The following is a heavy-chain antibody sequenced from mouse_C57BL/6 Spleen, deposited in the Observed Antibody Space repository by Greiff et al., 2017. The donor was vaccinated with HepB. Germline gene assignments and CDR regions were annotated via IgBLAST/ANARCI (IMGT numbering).Heavy chain of an antibody. CDR1: GFTFSSYA. V-gene: IGHV5-4*03. D-gene: IGHD2-2*01. Sequence: EVKVVESGGGLVKPGGSLKLSCAASGFTFSSYAMSWVRQTPEKRLEWVATISDGGSYTYYPDNVKGRFTISRDNAKNNLYLQMSHLKSEDTAMYYCARGGYDVSGFDYWGQGTTLTVSS. CDR2: ISDGGSYT. CDR3: ARGGYDVSGFDY. J-gene: IGHJ2*01.